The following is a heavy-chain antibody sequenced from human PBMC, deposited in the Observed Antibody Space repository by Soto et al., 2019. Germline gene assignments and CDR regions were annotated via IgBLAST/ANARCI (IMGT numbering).Heavy chain of an antibody. J-gene: IGHJ4*02. CDR2: IWHTGRP. V-gene: IGHV4-4*02. D-gene: IGHD2-15*01. Sequence: QLQLRESGPGLVQPSGTLSLTCDVSGDSLTNNHWWSWVRQAPGKGLVWIGEIWHTGRPNYNRSLKSRVAISIDKSKNQFSMKLSSVTAAYTAVYYCVRDSRTGCSSINCYMHWGQGTLVTVSS. CDR1: GDSLTNNHW. CDR3: VRDSRTGCSSINCYMH.